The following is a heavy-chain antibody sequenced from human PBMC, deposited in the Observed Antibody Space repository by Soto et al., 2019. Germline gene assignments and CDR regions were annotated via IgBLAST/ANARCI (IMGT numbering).Heavy chain of an antibody. CDR1: NGSISSSSYY. J-gene: IGHJ6*02. D-gene: IGHD3-22*01. CDR2: IYYSGNT. CDR3: ARQRLWPDYYMLAMDV. Sequence: SETLSLTCTVSNGSISSSSYYWGWIRQPPGRGLEWLGSIYYSGNTYYNPSLKSRVTMSVDTSKNQFSLKLTSVTAADTAVYFCARQRLWPDYYMLAMDVWGQGTLVTVSS. V-gene: IGHV4-39*01.